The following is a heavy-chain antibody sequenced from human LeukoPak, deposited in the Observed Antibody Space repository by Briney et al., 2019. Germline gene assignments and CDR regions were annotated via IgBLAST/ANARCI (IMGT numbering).Heavy chain of an antibody. CDR1: GGTFSSYA. V-gene: IGHV1-69*13. CDR2: IIPIFGTA. J-gene: IGHJ3*02. D-gene: IGHD5-12*01. CDR3: ARELGSGYSGNDAFDI. Sequence: SVKVSCKASGGTFSSYAISWVRQAPGQGLEWMGGIIPIFGTANYAQKFQGRVTITADESTSTAYMELSSLRSEDTAVYYCARELGSGYSGNDAFDIWGQGTMVTVSS.